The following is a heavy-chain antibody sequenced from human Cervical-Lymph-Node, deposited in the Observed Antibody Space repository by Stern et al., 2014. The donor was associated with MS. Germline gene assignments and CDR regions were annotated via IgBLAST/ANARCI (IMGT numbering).Heavy chain of an antibody. CDR3: ARGLILPSGPFDS. CDR2: LYSSGST. D-gene: IGHD2-8*02. CDR1: GDSIRSGSFY. V-gene: IGHV4-61*02. J-gene: IGHJ4*02. Sequence: QLQLQESGPGLVKPSQTLSLTCTVSGDSIRSGSFYWTWIRQPAGKRLEWIGRLYSSGSTNYNPSLKSRVTISEDPSKTKFSLGLVSGTAADTAVYYCARGLILPSGPFDSWGQGALVTVS.